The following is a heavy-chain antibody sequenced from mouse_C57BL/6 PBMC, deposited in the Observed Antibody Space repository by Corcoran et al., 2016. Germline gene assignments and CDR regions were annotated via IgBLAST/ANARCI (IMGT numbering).Heavy chain of an antibody. Sequence: EVQLQQSGPELVKPGASVKIPCKASGYTFTDYNMDWVKQSHGKSLEWIGDINPNNGGTIYNQKFKGKATLTVDKSSSTAYMELRSLTSEDTAVYYCARGELLQLPRWYFDVWGTGTTVTVSS. CDR3: ARGELLQLPRWYFDV. D-gene: IGHD1-2*01. CDR1: GYTFTDYN. V-gene: IGHV1-18*01. J-gene: IGHJ1*03. CDR2: INPNNGGT.